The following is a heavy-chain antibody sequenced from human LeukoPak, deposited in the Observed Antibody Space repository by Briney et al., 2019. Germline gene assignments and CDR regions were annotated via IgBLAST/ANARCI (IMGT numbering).Heavy chain of an antibody. D-gene: IGHD2-2*01. V-gene: IGHV1-2*02. Sequence: ASVKVSCKASGYTFTGYYMHWVRQAPGQGLEWMGWINPNSGGTNCAQKFQGRVTMTRDTSISTAYMELSRLRSDDTAVYYCARDGGCSSTSCYHYYYYMDVWGKGTTVTISS. CDR3: ARDGGCSSTSCYHYYYYMDV. J-gene: IGHJ6*03. CDR2: INPNSGGT. CDR1: GYTFTGYY.